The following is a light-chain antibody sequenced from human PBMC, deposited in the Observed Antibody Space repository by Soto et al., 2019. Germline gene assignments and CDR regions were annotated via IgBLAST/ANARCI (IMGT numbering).Light chain of an antibody. V-gene: IGKV1-9*01. CDR3: QHVNSYPLT. CDR2: AAS. Sequence: DIQLTQSPSFLSASVGDRVTITCRASQGISSNLAGYQQKPHKAPKLLIYAASTLQSGVPSRFGGSGSGTEFTLTISSLQPDDFATYYCQHVNSYPLTFGGGTKVEIK. CDR1: QGISSN. J-gene: IGKJ4*01.